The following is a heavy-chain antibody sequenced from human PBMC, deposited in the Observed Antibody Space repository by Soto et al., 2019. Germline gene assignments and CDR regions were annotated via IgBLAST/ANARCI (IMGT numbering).Heavy chain of an antibody. V-gene: IGHV3-66*01. J-gene: IGHJ3*02. CDR2: IYSGVST. Sequence: SLRXSCSSSKFTVSSNYMSLVLKTTIKLLEVVSVIYSGVSTYYADSGKGRFTISRDNSKNTLYLQMKSLRAEYTAVYYCARGSDYIWGSYRLDAFDIWGQGTMVTVSS. CDR3: ARGSDYIWGSYRLDAFDI. D-gene: IGHD3-16*02. CDR1: KFTVSSNY.